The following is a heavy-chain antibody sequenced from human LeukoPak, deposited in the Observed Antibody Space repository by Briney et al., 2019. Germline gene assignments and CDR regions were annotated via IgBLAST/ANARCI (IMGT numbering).Heavy chain of an antibody. D-gene: IGHD4-17*01. CDR1: GGTFSSYA. CDR2: IIPIFGTA. CDR3: ARLVTTVTTRPVDV. Sequence: GASVKVSCKASGGTFSSYAISWVRQAPGQGLEWTGGIIPIFGTANYAQKFQGRVTITTDESTSTAYMELSSLRSEDTAVYYCARLVTTVTTRPVDVWGKGTTVTVSS. V-gene: IGHV1-69*05. J-gene: IGHJ6*04.